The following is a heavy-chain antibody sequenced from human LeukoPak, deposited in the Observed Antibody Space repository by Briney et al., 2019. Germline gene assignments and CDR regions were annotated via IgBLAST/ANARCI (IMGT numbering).Heavy chain of an antibody. CDR1: DGSISSYY. CDR3: AREPQPGYCSGGSCPFNWFDP. V-gene: IGHV4-4*07. D-gene: IGHD2-15*01. Sequence: SETLSLTCTVSDGSISSYYWSWIRQPAGKGLEWIGRIYTSGSTNYNPSLKSRVTMSVDTSKNQFSLKLSSVTAADTAVYYCAREPQPGYCSGGSCPFNWFDPWGQGTLVTVSS. CDR2: IYTSGST. J-gene: IGHJ5*02.